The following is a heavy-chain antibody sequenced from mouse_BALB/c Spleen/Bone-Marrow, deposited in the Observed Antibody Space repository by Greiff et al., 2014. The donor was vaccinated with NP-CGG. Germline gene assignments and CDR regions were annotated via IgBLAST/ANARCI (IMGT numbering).Heavy chain of an antibody. Sequence: DVQLVESGGDLVKPGGSLKLSCAASGFSFSGYGMSWARQTPDKRLEWVATIGVGGTYTYYPDSVKGRFTISRDNAKNTLYLRMSSLKSEDTAMYYCARPFTTVVATVFAYWGQGTLVTVSA. CDR2: IGVGGTYT. CDR1: GFSFSGYG. V-gene: IGHV5-6*01. CDR3: ARPFTTVVATVFAY. D-gene: IGHD1-1*01. J-gene: IGHJ3*01.